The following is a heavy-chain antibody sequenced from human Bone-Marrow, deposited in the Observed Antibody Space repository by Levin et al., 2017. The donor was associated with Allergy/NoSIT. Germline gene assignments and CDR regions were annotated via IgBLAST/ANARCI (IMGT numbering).Heavy chain of an antibody. CDR3: ARHGPQPLDY. CDR2: IFPDNSKT. Sequence: ASVKVSCKGSGYPFTSYWIGWVRQMPGKGLEWMGIIFPDNSKTKYSPSFQGQVTMSADKSISTAYLQWSSLKASDTAIYYCARHGPQPLDYWGQGTLVTVSS. J-gene: IGHJ4*02. CDR1: GYPFTSYW. V-gene: IGHV5-51*01.